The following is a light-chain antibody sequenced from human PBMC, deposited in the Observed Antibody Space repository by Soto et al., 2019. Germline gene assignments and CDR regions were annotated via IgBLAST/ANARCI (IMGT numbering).Light chain of an antibody. Sequence: EIVLTQSPATLSLSPGERATLSCRASQSVSSYLAWYQQKPGQAPRLLIYDASNRATGIPARFSGSGSGTDFTLPISSLEPEDFAVYYCQQRRNWTFGGGTKVEIK. V-gene: IGKV3-11*01. CDR3: QQRRNWT. J-gene: IGKJ4*01. CDR1: QSVSSY. CDR2: DAS.